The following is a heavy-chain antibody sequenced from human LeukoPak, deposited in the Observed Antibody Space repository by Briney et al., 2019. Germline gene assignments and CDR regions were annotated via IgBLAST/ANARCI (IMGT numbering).Heavy chain of an antibody. V-gene: IGHV1-2*02. CDR1: GFTFTDYY. Sequence: ASVKVSCKASGFTFTDYYMHWVRQAPGQGPEWMGWINPVSGGTDFAQKFQGRVTFSRDLSITTVYVDLRRLRFDDTAVYYCARDRSRVLDYWGQGTVVTVSS. CDR3: ARDRSRVLDY. CDR2: INPVSGGT. D-gene: IGHD3-3*01. J-gene: IGHJ4*02.